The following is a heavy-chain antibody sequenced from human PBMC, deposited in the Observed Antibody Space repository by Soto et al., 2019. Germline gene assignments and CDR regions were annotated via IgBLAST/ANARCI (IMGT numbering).Heavy chain of an antibody. V-gene: IGHV3-23*01. D-gene: IGHD3-22*01. Sequence: EVQLLESGGGLVQPGGSLRLSCATSGFSFSTYPMSWVRQAPGKGLEWVTANSGNGRGTSYADSVKGRFTILRDNSKNTLYLQMNSLRAEDTAVYYCVKQRSYDRSNYDHFDYWGQGTLVTVSS. CDR1: GFSFSTYP. J-gene: IGHJ4*02. CDR3: VKQRSYDRSNYDHFDY. CDR2: NSGNGRGT.